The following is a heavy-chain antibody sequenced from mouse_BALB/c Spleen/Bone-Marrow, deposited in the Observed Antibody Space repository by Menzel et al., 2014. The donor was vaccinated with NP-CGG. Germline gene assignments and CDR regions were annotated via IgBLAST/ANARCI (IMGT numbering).Heavy chain of an antibody. CDR2: INPDSSTI. CDR1: GFDSSKYW. D-gene: IGHD1-1*01. J-gene: IGHJ1*01. V-gene: IGHV4-1*02. CDR3: ARLNYYGNLFV. Sequence: EVMLVESGGGLVQPGGSLELSCAASGFDSSKYWMSWVRQAPGKGLEWIGEINPDSSTINYTPSLKDKFIISRDNAKNTLYLQMSKVRSEDTALYYCARLNYYGNLFVWGAGTTVTVSS.